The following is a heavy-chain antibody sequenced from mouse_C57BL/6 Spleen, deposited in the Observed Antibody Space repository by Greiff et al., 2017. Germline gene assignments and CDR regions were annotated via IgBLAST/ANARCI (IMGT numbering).Heavy chain of an antibody. Sequence: QVQLQQPGTELVKPGASVKLSCKASGYTFTSYWMNWVKQRPGQGLEWIGNLIPSNGGTNYNEKFKSKATLTVDKSSSTAYMQLSSLTSEDSAVYYCVYDGYSLYFDNWGKGTTLTGCS. J-gene: IGHJ2*01. V-gene: IGHV1-53*01. CDR3: VYDGYSLYFDN. CDR1: GYTFTSYW. D-gene: IGHD2-3*01. CDR2: LIPSNGGT.